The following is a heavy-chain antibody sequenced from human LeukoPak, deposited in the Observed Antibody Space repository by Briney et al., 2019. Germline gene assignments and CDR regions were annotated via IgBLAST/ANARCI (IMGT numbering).Heavy chain of an antibody. CDR1: GFTFSSYA. J-gene: IGHJ4*02. CDR3: AKDASSGSYYGLFDY. D-gene: IGHD1-26*01. V-gene: IGHV3-23*01. Sequence: GGSLRLSCAASGFTFSSYAMSWVRQAPGKGLEWVSAISSSGGSTYYADSVKGRFTISRDNSKNTLYLQMNSLRAEDTAVYYCAKDASSGSYYGLFDYWGQGTLVTVSS. CDR2: ISSSGGST.